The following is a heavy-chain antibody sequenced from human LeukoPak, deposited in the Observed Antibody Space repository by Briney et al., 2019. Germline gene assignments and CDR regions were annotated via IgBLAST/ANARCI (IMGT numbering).Heavy chain of an antibody. V-gene: IGHV3-23*01. CDR2: ISTSGGST. D-gene: IGHD1-26*01. J-gene: IGHJ4*02. CDR3: AKKPYSWSQLPYY. Sequence: GGSPRLSCAASGFTFSSHAMSWVRQAPGKGLEWVSAISTSGGSTYYADSVKGRFTISRDNSKNTLYLQMNSLRAEDTAVYYCAKKPYSWSQLPYYLGQGTLVTVSP. CDR1: GFTFSSHA.